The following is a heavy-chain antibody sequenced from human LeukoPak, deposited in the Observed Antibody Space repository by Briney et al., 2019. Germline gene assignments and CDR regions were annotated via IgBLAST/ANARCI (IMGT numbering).Heavy chain of an antibody. CDR3: AGAGSETQWRAFDF. CDR2: IGTAGDT. V-gene: IGHV3-13*01. D-gene: IGHD6-19*01. J-gene: IGHJ4*02. CDR1: GFTFSRYD. Sequence: PGGSLRLSCAASGFTFSRYDMHWVRQATGEGLEWVSGIGTAGDTYYAGSVKGRFTISRENAKNSLYLQMNSLTAGDTAVYYCAGAGSETQWRAFDFWGQGALVTVFS.